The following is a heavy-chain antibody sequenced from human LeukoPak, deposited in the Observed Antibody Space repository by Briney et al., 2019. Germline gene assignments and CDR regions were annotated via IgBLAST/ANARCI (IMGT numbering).Heavy chain of an antibody. Sequence: GGSLRLSCAASGFIFNSYAMSWVRQAPGKGLEWVSGISGSGGSTYYADSVKGRFTISRDNSKNTLYLQMNSLRAEDTAVYYCAREKNDIVTTSYYFDYWGQGTLVTVSS. CDR1: GFIFNSYA. D-gene: IGHD5-12*01. CDR2: ISGSGGST. V-gene: IGHV3-23*01. J-gene: IGHJ4*02. CDR3: AREKNDIVTTSYYFDY.